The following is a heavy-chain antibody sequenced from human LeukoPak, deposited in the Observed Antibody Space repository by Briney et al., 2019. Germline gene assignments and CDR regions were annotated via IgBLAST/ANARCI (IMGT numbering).Heavy chain of an antibody. Sequence: PGGSLRLSCAASGFTFSNYAMHWVRQAPGKGLEWVAVIWYDGSNKYYVDSVKGRFTISRDNSKNTLYLQMNILRAGDTAVYYCAKDPHGSYGPRYYFDYWGQGTLVTISS. CDR2: IWYDGSNK. V-gene: IGHV3-33*06. D-gene: IGHD5-18*01. CDR1: GFTFSNYA. CDR3: AKDPHGSYGPRYYFDY. J-gene: IGHJ4*02.